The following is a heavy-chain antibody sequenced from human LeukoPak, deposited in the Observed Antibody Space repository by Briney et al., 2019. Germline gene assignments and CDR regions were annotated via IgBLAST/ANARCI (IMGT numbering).Heavy chain of an antibody. Sequence: SETLSLTCAVSGGSISGFYWTWIRQPPGKGLEFIGQIHYSGSTDYNPSLKSRITMSVDTSKNQFFLSLNSVTAADTAVYYCAKFGLYYNMDVWCQGTTVTVSS. CDR1: GGSISGFY. J-gene: IGHJ6*02. CDR3: AKFGLYYNMDV. CDR2: IHYSGST. V-gene: IGHV4-59*03. D-gene: IGHD3-16*01.